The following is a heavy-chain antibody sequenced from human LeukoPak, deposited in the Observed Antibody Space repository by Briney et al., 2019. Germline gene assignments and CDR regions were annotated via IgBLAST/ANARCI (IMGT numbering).Heavy chain of an antibody. D-gene: IGHD6-13*01. CDR3: ASSLSSSWVY. CDR1: GFTFSSYA. J-gene: IGHJ4*02. V-gene: IGHV3-30-3*01. CDR2: ISYDGSNK. Sequence: GGSLRLSCAASGFTFSSYAMHWVRQAPGKGLEWVAVISYDGSNKYYAGSVKGRFTISRDNSKNTLYLQMSSLRAEDTAVYYCASSLSSSWVYWGQGTLVTVSS.